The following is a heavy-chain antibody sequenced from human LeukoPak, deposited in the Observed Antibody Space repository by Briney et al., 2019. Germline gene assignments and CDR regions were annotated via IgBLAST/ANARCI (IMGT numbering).Heavy chain of an antibody. J-gene: IGHJ4*02. CDR1: GGSISSYY. Sequence: PLETLSLTCTVSGGSISSYYWGWIRQPAGKGREWIGRIYTRGSTNYNPSLKSRVTMSVDTSKNQFSLKLSSVTAADTAVYYCARDLNWERRNCSGGSCYSGIDYWGQGTLVTVSS. CDR2: IYTRGST. D-gene: IGHD2-15*01. CDR3: ARDLNWERRNCSGGSCYSGIDY. V-gene: IGHV4-4*07.